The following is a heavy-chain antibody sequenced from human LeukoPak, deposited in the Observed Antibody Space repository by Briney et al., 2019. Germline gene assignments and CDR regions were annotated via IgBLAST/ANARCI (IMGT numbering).Heavy chain of an antibody. Sequence: PGGSLRLSCAASGFTFSSYAMSWVRQAPGKGLEWVSAISGSGDITYHADSVKGRFTISRDNSKNTLYLQMNSLRAEDTAVYYCANDRDSVYCSSTSCYMSLFDYWGQGSLVTVSS. CDR3: ANDRDSVYCSSTSCYMSLFDY. V-gene: IGHV3-23*01. J-gene: IGHJ4*02. CDR1: GFTFSSYA. CDR2: ISGSGDIT. D-gene: IGHD2-2*02.